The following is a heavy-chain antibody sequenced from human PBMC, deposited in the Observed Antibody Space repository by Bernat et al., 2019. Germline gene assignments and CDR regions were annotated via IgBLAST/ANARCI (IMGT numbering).Heavy chain of an antibody. D-gene: IGHD4-11*01. CDR3: AVTTLRDGTSDI. CDR1: GGSISSNGYS. V-gene: IGHV4-30-2*01. CDR2: IYHSGNT. J-gene: IGHJ3*02. Sequence: QLQLQESGSGLVKPSQTLSLTCAVSGGSISSNGYSWSWIRQPPGKGLEWIGYIYHSGNTYYNPSLKSRVTISVDRSKSQFSLKLSSVTAADTAVYYCAVTTLRDGTSDIWGQGTMVTVSS.